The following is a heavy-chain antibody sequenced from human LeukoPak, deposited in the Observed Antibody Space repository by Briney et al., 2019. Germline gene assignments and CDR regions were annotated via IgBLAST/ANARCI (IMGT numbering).Heavy chain of an antibody. V-gene: IGHV4-61*08. CDR1: GGSISSGGYY. J-gene: IGHJ3*02. Sequence: SETLSLTCTVSGGSISSGGYYWSWIRQPPGKGLEWIGYIYYSGSTNYNPSLKSRVTISVDTSKNQFSLKLSSVTAADTAVYYCARETVSGTSDAFDIWGQGTMVTVSS. CDR3: ARETVSGTSDAFDI. D-gene: IGHD1-1*01. CDR2: IYYSGST.